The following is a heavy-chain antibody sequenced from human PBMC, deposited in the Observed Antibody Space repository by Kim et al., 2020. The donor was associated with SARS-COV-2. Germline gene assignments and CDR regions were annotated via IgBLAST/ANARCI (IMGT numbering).Heavy chain of an antibody. CDR3: ARSPDIVATISLDY. D-gene: IGHD5-12*01. Sequence: YSPKFQGRATIPRDTSASTAYMELSSLRSEDTAVYYCARSPDIVATISLDYWGQGTLVTVSS. V-gene: IGHV1-3*01. J-gene: IGHJ4*02.